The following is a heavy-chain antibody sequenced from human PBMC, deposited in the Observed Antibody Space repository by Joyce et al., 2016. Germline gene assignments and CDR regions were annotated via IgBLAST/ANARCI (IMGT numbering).Heavy chain of an antibody. CDR1: GLTLSNYG. D-gene: IGHD6-25*01. CDR3: AKILTATYSSGWFLDY. V-gene: IGHV3-30*18. CDR2: ISYYGIYK. J-gene: IGHJ4*02. Sequence: QVQLVESGGGVVQPGRSLRLSCAASGLTLSNYGVHWVRHAPGKGLECVAVISYYGIYKYYADSVKGRFTISRDKSKNTVFLEMNSLRAEDTAVYYCAKILTATYSSGWFLDYWGQGTLVTVSS.